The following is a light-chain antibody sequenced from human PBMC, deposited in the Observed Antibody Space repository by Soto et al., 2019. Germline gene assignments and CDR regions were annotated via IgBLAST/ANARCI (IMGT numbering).Light chain of an antibody. CDR3: QQYGGSPPYT. V-gene: IGKV3-20*01. CDR2: GAS. J-gene: IGKJ2*01. CDR1: HSVSSSY. Sequence: EIVLTQSPGTLSLSPGERATLSCRASHSVSSSYLAWYQQKPGQAPRLLIYGASSRATGIPDRFSGSGSGTDVPLTISRLEPEDFAVYYCQQYGGSPPYTFDQGTKLEIK.